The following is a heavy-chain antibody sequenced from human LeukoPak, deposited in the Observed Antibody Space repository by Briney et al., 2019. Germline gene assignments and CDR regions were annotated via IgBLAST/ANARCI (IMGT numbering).Heavy chain of an antibody. V-gene: IGHV1-46*01. CDR2: INPSGGST. J-gene: IGHJ6*03. D-gene: IGHD5-18*01. CDR3: ARDLFYGAYTAMGYYMDV. Sequence: ASVKVSCKAFGYTFTSYYMHWVRQAPGQGLEWMGIINPSGGSTSYAQKFQGRVTMTRDMSTSTVYMELSSLRSEDTAVYYCARDLFYGAYTAMGYYMDVWGKGTTVTISS. CDR1: GYTFTSYY.